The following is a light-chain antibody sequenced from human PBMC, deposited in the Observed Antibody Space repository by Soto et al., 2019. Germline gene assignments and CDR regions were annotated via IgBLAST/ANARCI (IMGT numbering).Light chain of an antibody. Sequence: EIVMTQSPSILSVSPGERVTLSCRASQYVSNNLAWYHQEPGQTPRLLIYGASTRATGIPARFSGSGSGTDFTLTISSLQSEDFAVYYCQQYNKWPHTFGQGTKVDIK. CDR2: GAS. CDR3: QQYNKWPHT. CDR1: QYVSNN. J-gene: IGKJ2*01. V-gene: IGKV3-15*01.